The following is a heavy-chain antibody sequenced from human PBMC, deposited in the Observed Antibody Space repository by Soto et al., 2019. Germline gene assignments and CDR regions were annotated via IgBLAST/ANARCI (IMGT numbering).Heavy chain of an antibody. J-gene: IGHJ5*02. V-gene: IGHV4-61*05. D-gene: IGHD2-2*02. CDR3: ARGYCSSTICYIWDNWFDP. Sequence: SETLSLTCSVSGDSISRSSHYWGWIRQPPGKGLEWIGYIYYSGRTNYNPSLKSRVTISVDTSKNQFSLKLSSVTAADTAVYYCARGYCSSTICYIWDNWFDPWGQGTLVTVSS. CDR1: GDSISRSSHY. CDR2: IYYSGRT.